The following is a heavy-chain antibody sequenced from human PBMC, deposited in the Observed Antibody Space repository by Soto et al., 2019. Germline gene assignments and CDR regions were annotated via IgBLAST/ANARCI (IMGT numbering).Heavy chain of an antibody. J-gene: IGHJ6*03. CDR3: ASIWFGSYYMDV. V-gene: IGHV3-23*01. CDR1: GFTFSSYA. CDR2: ISGSGGST. Sequence: GGSLRLSCAASGFTFSSYAMSWVRQAPGKGLEWVSAISGSGGSTYYADSVKGRFTISRDNSKNTLYLQMNSLRAEDTAVYYCASIWFGSYYMDVWGKGTTVTVSS. D-gene: IGHD3-10*01.